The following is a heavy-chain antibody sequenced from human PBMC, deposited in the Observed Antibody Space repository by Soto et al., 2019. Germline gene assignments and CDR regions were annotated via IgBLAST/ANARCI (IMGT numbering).Heavy chain of an antibody. D-gene: IGHD3-3*01. CDR2: ISGSGGST. CDR3: AKNYDFWSGYHYGMDV. Sequence: GGSLRLSCAASGFTFISYAMTWVRQAPGKGLEWVSAISGSGGSTYYADSVQGRFTISRDNSKNTLYLQMHSLRAEDTALYYCAKNYDFWSGYHYGMDVWGQGTTVTVSS. V-gene: IGHV3-23*01. CDR1: GFTFISYA. J-gene: IGHJ6*02.